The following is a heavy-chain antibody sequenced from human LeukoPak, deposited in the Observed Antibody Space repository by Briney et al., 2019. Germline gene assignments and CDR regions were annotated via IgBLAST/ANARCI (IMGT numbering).Heavy chain of an antibody. J-gene: IGHJ5*02. CDR1: GGSISSYY. CDR3: ARGPSRWHQA. D-gene: IGHD6-19*01. V-gene: IGHV4-59*01. Sequence: SETLSLTCAVSGGSISSYYWSWIRQPPGKGLEWIGYIYYSGSTNYNPSLKSRVTISVDTSKNRFSLKLSSVTAADTAVYYCARGPSRWHQAWGQGTLVTVSS. CDR2: IYYSGST.